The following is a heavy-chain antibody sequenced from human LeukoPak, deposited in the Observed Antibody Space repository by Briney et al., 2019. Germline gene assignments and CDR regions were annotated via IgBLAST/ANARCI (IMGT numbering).Heavy chain of an antibody. CDR1: GFTFSSYA. J-gene: IGHJ4*02. V-gene: IGHV3-30-3*01. D-gene: IGHD1-26*01. CDR2: ISYDGSNK. CDR3: ARDRVVGAYDFDY. Sequence: GGSLRLSCAASGFTFSSYAMHWVRQAPGKELEWVAVISYDGSNKYYADSVKGRFTISRDNSKNTLYLQMNSLRAEDTAVYYCARDRVVGAYDFDYWGQGTLVTVSS.